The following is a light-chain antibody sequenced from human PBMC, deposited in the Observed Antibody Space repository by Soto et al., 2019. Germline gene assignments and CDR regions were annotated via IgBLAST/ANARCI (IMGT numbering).Light chain of an antibody. CDR2: GAS. V-gene: IGKV3-15*01. Sequence: EIVMTQSPDTLSVSPGERATLSCRASQSVSSSLAWYQQKPGQAPRLLIYGASTRATGIPARFSGSGSGTEFTPTISSLQSEDFAVYYCQQYNNWPPWTFGQGTKVDIK. J-gene: IGKJ1*01. CDR3: QQYNNWPPWT. CDR1: QSVSSS.